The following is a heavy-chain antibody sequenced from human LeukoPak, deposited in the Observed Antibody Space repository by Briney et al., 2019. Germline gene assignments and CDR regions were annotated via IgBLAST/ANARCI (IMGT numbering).Heavy chain of an antibody. V-gene: IGHV3-7*01. Sequence: PGGSLRLSCAASGFTFSSYWMSWVRQAPGKGLEWVANINQDGSEKYCVNSMKGRFTISRDNAKNSLYLQMNSLRAEDTAVYYCARAPEGSGSSYYFDYWGQGTLVTVSS. CDR3: ARAPEGSGSSYYFDY. D-gene: IGHD3-10*01. CDR2: INQDGSEK. J-gene: IGHJ4*02. CDR1: GFTFSSYW.